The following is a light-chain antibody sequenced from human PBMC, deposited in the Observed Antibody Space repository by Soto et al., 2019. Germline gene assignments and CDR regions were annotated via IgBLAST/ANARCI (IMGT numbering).Light chain of an antibody. V-gene: IGLV2-14*01. CDR1: ISDIATYNF. Sequence: QSALTQPASVSGSPGQSITISCTGTISDIATYNFVSWYQQHPGKVPKLIIYDVSNRPSGVSNRFSGSKSGNTASLTISGLQAEDEADYYCSSYTRISTVIFGGGTQLTVL. CDR2: DVS. J-gene: IGLJ2*01. CDR3: SSYTRISTVI.